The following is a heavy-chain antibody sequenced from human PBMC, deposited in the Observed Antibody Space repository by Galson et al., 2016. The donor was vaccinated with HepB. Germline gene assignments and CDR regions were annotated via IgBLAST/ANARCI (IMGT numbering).Heavy chain of an antibody. CDR3: ARDSLWEQQRGGFEY. CDR2: IQQDGSEK. J-gene: IGHJ4*02. V-gene: IGHV3-7*01. D-gene: IGHD1/OR15-1a*01. CDR1: GFTFSSYW. Sequence: SLRLSCAASGFTFSSYWMSWVRQAPGKGLEWVANIQQDGSEKDYVDSVKGRFTISRDNAKNSLYLQMNSLRGEDTAVYYCARDSLWEQQRGGFEYWGQGILVTVSS.